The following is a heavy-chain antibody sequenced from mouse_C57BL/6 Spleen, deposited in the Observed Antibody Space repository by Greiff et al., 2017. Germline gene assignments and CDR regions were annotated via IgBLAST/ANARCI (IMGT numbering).Heavy chain of an antibody. CDR2: IRNKANGYTS. CDR1: GFTFTDYY. D-gene: IGHD2-4*01. J-gene: IGHJ2*01. Sequence: EVKLVESGGGLVQPGGSLSLSCAASGFTFTDYYMRWVRQPPGKALEWLGFIRNKANGYTSEHSASVKGRFTISRDNSQSILYLQMNALRAEDSATYYCARSDYDYEGGFDYWGQGTTLTVSS. V-gene: IGHV7-3*01. CDR3: ARSDYDYEGGFDY.